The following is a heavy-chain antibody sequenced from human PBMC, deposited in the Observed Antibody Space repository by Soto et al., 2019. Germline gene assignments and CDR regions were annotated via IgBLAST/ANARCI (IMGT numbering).Heavy chain of an antibody. V-gene: IGHV3-33*01. J-gene: IGHJ4*02. Sequence: GGSLRLSCAASGFTFSSYGMHWVRQAPGKGLEWVAVIWYDGSNKYYADSVKGRFTISRDNSKNTLYLQMNSLRAEDTAVYYCARDIEVGTHTVTTFAIDYWGQGTLVTVSS. CDR1: GFTFSSYG. CDR2: IWYDGSNK. D-gene: IGHD4-4*01. CDR3: ARDIEVGTHTVTTFAIDY.